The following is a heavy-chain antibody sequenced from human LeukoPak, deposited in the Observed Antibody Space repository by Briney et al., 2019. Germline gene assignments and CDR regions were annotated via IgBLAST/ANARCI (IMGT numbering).Heavy chain of an antibody. CDR2: IRYDGSSK. CDR3: ANLPVPANIVDY. J-gene: IGHJ4*02. CDR1: GFTFSSYG. V-gene: IGHV3-30*02. Sequence: GGSLRLSCAASGFTFSSYGMHWVRQAPGKGLEWVAFIRYDGSSKYYGDSVKGRFTISRDNSKNTLYLQMNSLRVEDTAVYYCANLPVPANIVDYWGQGTLVTVSS. D-gene: IGHD2-15*01.